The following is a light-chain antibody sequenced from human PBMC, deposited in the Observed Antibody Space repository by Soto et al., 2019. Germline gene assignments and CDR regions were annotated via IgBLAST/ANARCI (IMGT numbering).Light chain of an antibody. J-gene: IGLJ2*01. CDR1: SSNIGSNY. CDR3: AAWVDSLSGVV. V-gene: IGLV1-47*01. CDR2: RNN. Sequence: QSVLTQPPSASGTPGQRVTISCSGSSSNIGSNYVYWYQQLPGTAHKLLIYRNNQRPSGVPDRFSGSKSGTSASLAISGLRSEDEADYYCAAWVDSLSGVVFGGGTKVTVL.